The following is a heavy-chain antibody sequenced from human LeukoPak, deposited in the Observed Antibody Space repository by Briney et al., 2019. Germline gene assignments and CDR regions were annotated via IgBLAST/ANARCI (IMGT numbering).Heavy chain of an antibody. D-gene: IGHD3-10*01. Sequence: TGGSLRLSCAASGFTFSDYEMNWVRQAPGKGLEWVSAISGGSTYYADSVKGRFTISRDNSKNTLYLQMNSLRAEDTAVYYCAKLWFGEINDAFDIWGQGTMVTVSS. CDR2: ISGGST. V-gene: IGHV3-23*01. J-gene: IGHJ3*02. CDR3: AKLWFGEINDAFDI. CDR1: GFTFSDYE.